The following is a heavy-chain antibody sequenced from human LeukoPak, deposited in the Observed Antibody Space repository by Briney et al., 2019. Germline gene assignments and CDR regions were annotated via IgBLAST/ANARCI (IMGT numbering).Heavy chain of an antibody. CDR2: IYHSGST. D-gene: IGHD3-22*01. J-gene: IGHJ4*02. Sequence: PSESLTLTCAVSGYSFSSGDYWGWIRQPPRKGLEWIGIIYHSGSTYYTHSLKSRVTISVDTSKNQFSLKLSSVTAADTAVYYCARDIPYYYDSSGYFDYWGQGTLVTVSS. V-gene: IGHV4-38-2*02. CDR3: ARDIPYYYDSSGYFDY. CDR1: GYSFSSGDY.